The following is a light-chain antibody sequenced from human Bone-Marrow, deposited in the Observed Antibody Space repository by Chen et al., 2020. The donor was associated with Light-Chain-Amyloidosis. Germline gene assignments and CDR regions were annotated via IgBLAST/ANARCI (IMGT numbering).Light chain of an antibody. CDR3: MQGLQTPYT. Sequence: DIVMTQSPLSLPVTPGEPASISCRSSPSLLHISGYNSLDWYLQKPGQSPQLLLDLGSTRASGVPDRFSGSGSGTDFTLKISRVEAEDVVVYYCMQGLQTPYTFGQGTKLEIK. CDR2: LGS. CDR1: PSLLHISGYNS. V-gene: IGKV2-28*01. J-gene: IGKJ2*01.